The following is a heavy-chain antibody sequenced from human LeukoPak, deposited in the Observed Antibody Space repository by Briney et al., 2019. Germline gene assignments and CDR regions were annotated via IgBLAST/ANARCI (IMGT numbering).Heavy chain of an antibody. D-gene: IGHD3-9*01. CDR3: ARGTSYDILTGYYRNWFDP. J-gene: IGHJ5*02. CDR1: GGSISSSSYY. Sequence: SETLSLTCTVSGGSISSSSYYWGWIRQPPGKGLEWIVSIYYSGSTYYNPSLKSRVTISVDTSKNQFSLKLSSVTAADTAVYYCARGTSYDILTGYYRNWFDPWGQGTLVTVSS. V-gene: IGHV4-39*07. CDR2: IYYSGST.